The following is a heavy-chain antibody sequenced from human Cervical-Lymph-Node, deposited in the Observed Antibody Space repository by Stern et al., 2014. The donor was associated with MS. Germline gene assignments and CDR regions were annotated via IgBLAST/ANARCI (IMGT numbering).Heavy chain of an antibody. Sequence: VQLVESGGGVVQPGRSLRLSCAASGFNFSSFAMHWVRQAPGKGLEWVALISYDGSYKYYADSVKGRFTISRDNSKNTLYLQMNSLRAEDTAVYYCARDPITMKVVVKTPYFQRWGQGTLVTVSS. V-gene: IGHV3-30*04. CDR3: ARDPITMKVVVKTPYFQR. D-gene: IGHD3-22*01. CDR1: GFNFSSFA. CDR2: ISYDGSYK. J-gene: IGHJ1*01.